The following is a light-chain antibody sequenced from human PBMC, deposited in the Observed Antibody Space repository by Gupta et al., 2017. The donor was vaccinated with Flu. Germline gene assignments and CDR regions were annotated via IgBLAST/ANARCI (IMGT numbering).Light chain of an antibody. CDR2: GAS. V-gene: IGKV3-15*01. CDR1: LSVGYN. J-gene: IGKJ1*01. CDR3: QHYNQWPPWT. Sequence: EVVMTQSPATLSVSPGETATLSCRTSLSVGYNLAWYQQKPGQPPKILIYGASTRATDVPARFSGSGSGTEFTLTISSLQPEDFALYFCQHYNQWPPWTFGQGTRVEMK.